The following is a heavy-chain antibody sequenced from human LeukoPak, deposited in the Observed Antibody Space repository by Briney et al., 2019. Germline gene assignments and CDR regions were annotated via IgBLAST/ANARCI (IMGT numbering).Heavy chain of an antibody. V-gene: IGHV1-69*05. Sequence: SVKVSCKASGGTFSSYAISWVRQAPGQGLEWMGGIVPIFGTANYAQKFQGRVTITTDESTSTAYMELSSLRSEDTAVYYCARYYSSSSKVPNAFDIWGQGTMVTVSS. CDR2: IVPIFGTA. CDR3: ARYYSSSSKVPNAFDI. J-gene: IGHJ3*02. D-gene: IGHD6-6*01. CDR1: GGTFSSYA.